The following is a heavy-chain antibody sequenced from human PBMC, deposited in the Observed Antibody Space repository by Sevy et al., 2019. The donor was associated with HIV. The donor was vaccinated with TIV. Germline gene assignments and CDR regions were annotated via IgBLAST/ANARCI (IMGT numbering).Heavy chain of an antibody. Sequence: SETLSLTCSVSGGSMRNFYWSWIRQPPGKGLEWIGNIHYSGSTNYNPSLKSRVTMSVDTSKNQFSLKLGSVTAADTAGYYCARSGFLEWAGSTRGPRNWFDPWGQGTLVTVSS. CDR3: ARSGFLEWAGSTRGPRNWFDP. CDR2: IHYSGST. V-gene: IGHV4-59*13. D-gene: IGHD3-3*01. CDR1: GGSMRNFY. J-gene: IGHJ5*02.